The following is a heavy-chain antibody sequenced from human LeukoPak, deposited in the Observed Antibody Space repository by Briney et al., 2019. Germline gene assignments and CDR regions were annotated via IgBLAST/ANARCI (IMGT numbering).Heavy chain of an antibody. V-gene: IGHV4-59*12. CDR2: VFSTGTT. J-gene: IGHJ4*02. D-gene: IGHD3-10*01. CDR1: GGSMSPYF. CDR3: ATSAAYYGSGSYYKFDY. Sequence: SETLSLTCSVSGGSMSPYFWTWIRQPPGKGLEWIGYVFSTGTTNYNLSLKSRVTMSVDTSKNQFSLKLSSVTAADTAVYYCATSAAYYGSGSYYKFDYWGQGTLVTVSS.